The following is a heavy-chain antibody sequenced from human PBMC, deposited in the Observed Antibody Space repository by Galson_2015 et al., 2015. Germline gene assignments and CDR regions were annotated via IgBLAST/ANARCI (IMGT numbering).Heavy chain of an antibody. D-gene: IGHD2-2*01. J-gene: IGHJ4*02. CDR2: ISSSRSTI. V-gene: IGHV3-48*02. CDR1: GFTFSTYH. Sequence: SLRLSCAASGFTFSTYHMNWVRQAPGKGLEWVSYISSSRSTIYYADSVKGRFTISRDNAKNSLYLQMNSLRDEDTAVYYCAREYCSSTSCLLDYWGQGTLVTVSS. CDR3: AREYCSSTSCLLDY.